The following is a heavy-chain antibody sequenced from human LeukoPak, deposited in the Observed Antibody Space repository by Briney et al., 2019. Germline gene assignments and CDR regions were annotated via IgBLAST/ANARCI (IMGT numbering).Heavy chain of an antibody. CDR1: GFTFSGYW. V-gene: IGHV3-74*03. Sequence: GGSLRLSYAASGFTFSGYWMHWVRQGPGKGLVWVSRISGDGSSTMYADSVKGRFTISSDNAKNTLYLQMNSLRAEDTAVYYCVRHSSGYYLDYWGQGTLVTVSS. D-gene: IGHD3-22*01. CDR3: VRHSSGYYLDY. J-gene: IGHJ4*02. CDR2: ISGDGSST.